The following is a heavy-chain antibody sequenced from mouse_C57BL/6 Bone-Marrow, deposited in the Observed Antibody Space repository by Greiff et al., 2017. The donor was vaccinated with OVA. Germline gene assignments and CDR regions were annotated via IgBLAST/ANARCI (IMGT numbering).Heavy chain of an antibody. J-gene: IGHJ2*01. CDR1: GYTFTSYW. CDR2: IDPSDSYT. CDR3: ASQGGYFDY. Sequence: QVQLQQSGAELVKPGASVKLSCKASGYTFTSYWMQWVKQRPGQGLEWIGEIDPSDSYTNYNQKFKGKATLTVDTSSSTAYMQLSSLTSEDSAVYYCASQGGYFDYWGQGTTLTVSS. V-gene: IGHV1-50*01.